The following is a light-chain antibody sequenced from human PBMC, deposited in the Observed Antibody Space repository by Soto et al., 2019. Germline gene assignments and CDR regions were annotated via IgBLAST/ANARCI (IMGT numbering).Light chain of an antibody. V-gene: IGKV1-39*01. J-gene: IGKJ5*01. CDR1: RNVSIY. Sequence: EIPLTQSPSSLAASVGDRLTLVCRASRNVSIYLNWYQHKPGKXPTXLIHATSNLQIGVPSRLSGSGSGTEFTLTISSMEPEDSGSYYCQQSYKMPSFGQGTRLEIK. CDR3: QQSYKMPS. CDR2: ATS.